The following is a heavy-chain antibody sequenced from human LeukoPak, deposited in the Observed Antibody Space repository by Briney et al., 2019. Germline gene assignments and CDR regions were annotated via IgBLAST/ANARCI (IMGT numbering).Heavy chain of an antibody. D-gene: IGHD1-26*01. V-gene: IGHV3-11*01. CDR3: ARVWELWTVFDY. Sequence: PGGSLRLSCAASGFTFSDYYMSWIRQARGKGLEWVSYISSSGSTIYYADSVKGRFTISRDNAKNSLYLQMNSLRAEDTAVYYCARVWELWTVFDYWGQGTLVTVSS. CDR1: GFTFSDYY. CDR2: ISSSGSTI. J-gene: IGHJ4*02.